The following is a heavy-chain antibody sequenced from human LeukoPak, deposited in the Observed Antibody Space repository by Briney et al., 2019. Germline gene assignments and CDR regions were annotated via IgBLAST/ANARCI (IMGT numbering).Heavy chain of an antibody. V-gene: IGHV3-48*01. Sequence: GGSLRLSCAASGFTLSTYSMNWVRQAPGKGLEWISYISRSSTTIYYADSVKGRFTISRDNAKNSLYLQMSSLRAEDTAVYYCARETSWDAFDIWGQGTMVTVSS. D-gene: IGHD6-6*01. CDR3: ARETSWDAFDI. J-gene: IGHJ3*02. CDR1: GFTLSTYS. CDR2: ISRSSTTI.